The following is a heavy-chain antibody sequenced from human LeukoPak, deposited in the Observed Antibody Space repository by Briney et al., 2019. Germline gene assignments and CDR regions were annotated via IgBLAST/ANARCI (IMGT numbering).Heavy chain of an antibody. CDR3: ARRYYSFISVMYYFDY. V-gene: IGHV3-7*01. CDR2: IKQDGSEK. CDR1: GFTFSSYW. Sequence: GGSLRLSCAASGFTFSSYWMSWVRQAPGKGLEWVANIKQDGSEKYYVDSVKGRFTISRDNAKNSLYLQMNSLRAEDTAVYYCARRYYSFISVMYYFDYWGQGTLVTVSS. D-gene: IGHD2-21*01. J-gene: IGHJ4*02.